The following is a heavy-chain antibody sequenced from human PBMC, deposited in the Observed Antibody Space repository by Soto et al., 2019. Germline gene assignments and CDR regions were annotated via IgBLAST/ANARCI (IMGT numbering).Heavy chain of an antibody. CDR1: GYTFTSYD. Sequence: QVQLVQSGAEVKKPGASVKVSCKASGYTFTSYDINWVRQATGQGLEWMGWMNPNSGNTGYAQKFQGRVTMTRNTSINTAYMELSSLRSDDTAVYYCARVGGSGSYYNNDPHFDYWGQGTLVTVSS. CDR2: MNPNSGNT. J-gene: IGHJ4*02. V-gene: IGHV1-8*01. D-gene: IGHD3-10*01. CDR3: ARVGGSGSYYNNDPHFDY.